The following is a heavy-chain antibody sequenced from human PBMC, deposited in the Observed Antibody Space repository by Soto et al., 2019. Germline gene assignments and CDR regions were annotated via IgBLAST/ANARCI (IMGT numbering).Heavy chain of an antibody. CDR1: GYTFTSYG. Sequence: ASVKVSCKASGYTFTSYGISWVRQAPGQGLEWMGWISAHNGNTNYAQKLQGRVTMTTDTSTSTAYMELRSLRSDDTAVYYCAKATYYYGSGTWGYYYYYMDVWGKGTTVTVSS. J-gene: IGHJ6*03. CDR2: ISAHNGNT. CDR3: AKATYYYGSGTWGYYYYYMDV. V-gene: IGHV1-18*01. D-gene: IGHD3-10*01.